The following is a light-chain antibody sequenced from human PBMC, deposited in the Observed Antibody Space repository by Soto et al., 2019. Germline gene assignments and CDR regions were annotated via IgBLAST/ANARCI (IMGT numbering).Light chain of an antibody. Sequence: EIVLTQSPATLSLSPGERATLSCRASQSVSTYLAWYQQKPGRGPRLLIYDASTMPTGIPARFSGSGSGTDFTLSISSLEPEDVAVYYCHQHGKGPLTFGGGTKVEIK. CDR3: HQHGKGPLT. J-gene: IGKJ4*01. V-gene: IGKV3-11*01. CDR2: DAS. CDR1: QSVSTY.